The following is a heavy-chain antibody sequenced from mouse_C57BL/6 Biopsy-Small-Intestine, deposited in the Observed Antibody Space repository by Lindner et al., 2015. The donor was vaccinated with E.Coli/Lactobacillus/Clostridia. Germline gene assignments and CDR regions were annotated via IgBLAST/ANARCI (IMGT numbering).Heavy chain of an antibody. D-gene: IGHD4-1*01. J-gene: IGHJ4*01. CDR2: ITTYNGNT. V-gene: IGHV1-20*01. CDR1: GYSFTNYG. Sequence: SVKVSCKTSGYSFTNYGISWVRQAPGQGLEWMGRITTYNGNTDYAQKFQDRVTMTRDTSTTTVDLELRSLRSDDTAVYYCARDGYAGRHWRGAYWGQGTLVSVSS. CDR3: ARDGYAGRHWRGAY.